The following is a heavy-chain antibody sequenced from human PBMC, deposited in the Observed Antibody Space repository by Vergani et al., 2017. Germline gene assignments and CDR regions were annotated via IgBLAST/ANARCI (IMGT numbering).Heavy chain of an antibody. CDR2: IYYSGST. J-gene: IGHJ6*03. D-gene: IGHD3-3*01. CDR1: GGSISSSSYY. V-gene: IGHV4-39*07. Sequence: QLQLQESGPGLVKPSETLSLTCTVSGGSISSSSYYWSWIRQPPGKGLEWIGSIYYSGSTYYNPSLKSRVTISVDTSKNQFSLKLSSVTAADTAVYYCARGASFLRFLEWLEYYYYMDVWGKGTTVTVSS. CDR3: ARGASFLRFLEWLEYYYYMDV.